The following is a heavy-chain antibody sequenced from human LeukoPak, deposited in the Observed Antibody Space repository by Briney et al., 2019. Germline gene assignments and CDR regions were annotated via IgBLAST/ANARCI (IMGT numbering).Heavy chain of an antibody. CDR2: IYYSGST. Sequence: SETLSLTCTVPGGSISSYYWSWIRQPPGKRLEWIGYIYYSGSTNYNPSLKSRVTISVDTFKNQFSLKLSSVTAADTAVYYCARQTAKRFDYWGQGTLVTVSS. CDR3: ARQTAKRFDY. CDR1: GGSISSYY. J-gene: IGHJ4*02. D-gene: IGHD5-24*01. V-gene: IGHV4-59*08.